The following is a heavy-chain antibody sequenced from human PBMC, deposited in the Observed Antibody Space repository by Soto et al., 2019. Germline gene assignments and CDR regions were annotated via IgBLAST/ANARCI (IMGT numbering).Heavy chain of an antibody. Sequence: SETLSLTCTVSGGSISSGGYYWGWIRQHPGKGLEWIGYIYYSGSTYYNPSLKSRVTISVDTSKNQFSLKLSSVTAADTAVYYCARDSGSTNKYYYYGMDVWGQGTTVTVSS. CDR3: ARDSGSTNKYYYYGMDV. CDR2: IYYSGST. J-gene: IGHJ6*02. D-gene: IGHD5-12*01. V-gene: IGHV4-31*03. CDR1: GGSISSGGYY.